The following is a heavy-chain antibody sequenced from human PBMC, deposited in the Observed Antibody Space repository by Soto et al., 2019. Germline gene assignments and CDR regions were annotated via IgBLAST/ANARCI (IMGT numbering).Heavy chain of an antibody. V-gene: IGHV4-31*03. D-gene: IGHD3-10*01. CDR1: GGSISSGGYY. Sequence: QVQLQESGPGLVKPSQTLSLTCTVSGGSISSGGYYWSWIRQHPGKGLEWIGYIYYSGSTYYNPSLKRRVTISVDTSKNQFSLKLGSVPAADTAVYYCARSGGSGSYSIGWFDPWCQGTLVTVSS. J-gene: IGHJ5*02. CDR3: ARSGGSGSYSIGWFDP. CDR2: IYYSGST.